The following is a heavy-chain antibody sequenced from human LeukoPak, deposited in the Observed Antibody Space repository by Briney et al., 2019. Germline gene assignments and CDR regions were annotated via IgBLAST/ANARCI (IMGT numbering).Heavy chain of an antibody. J-gene: IGHJ3*02. V-gene: IGHV4-39*01. CDR1: GGSISSSSYY. D-gene: IGHD2-2*01. CDR3: ATDIPGYCTSTGCYSSAFDI. Sequence: PSETLSLTCTVSGGSISSSSYYWGWIRLPPGKGLEWMGSMYYSGSTYYNPSLKSRVTISVDTSKNQFSLKLSSVTAADTAVYYCATDIPGYCTSTGCYSSAFDIWGQGTMVTVSS. CDR2: MYYSGST.